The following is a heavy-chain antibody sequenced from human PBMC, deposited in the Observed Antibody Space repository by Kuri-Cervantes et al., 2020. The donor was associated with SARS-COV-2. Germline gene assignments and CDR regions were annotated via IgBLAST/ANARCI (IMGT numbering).Heavy chain of an antibody. Sequence: GESLKISFAASGFTFSSYAMGWVRQAPGKGLEWVSSISSRGDSTYYVDSVGGLFTLSREYSKNTLYLQMNSLRADDTAVYYCAKNRRTVAAPFDYWGQGTLVTVSS. V-gene: IGHV3-23*01. CDR3: AKNRRTVAAPFDY. CDR2: ISSRGDST. D-gene: IGHD4-23*01. J-gene: IGHJ4*02. CDR1: GFTFSSYA.